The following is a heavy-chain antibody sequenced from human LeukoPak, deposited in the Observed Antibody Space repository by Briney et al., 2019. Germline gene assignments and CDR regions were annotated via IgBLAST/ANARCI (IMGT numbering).Heavy chain of an antibody. CDR1: GGSFSGYY. J-gene: IGHJ4*02. CDR2: INHSGST. D-gene: IGHD4-23*01. V-gene: IGHV4-34*01. CDR3: ARDLSGYGGNSDY. Sequence: PSETLSLTCAVYGGSFSGYYWSWIRQPPGKGLEWIGEINHSGSTNYNPSLKSRVTISVDTSKNQFSLKLSSVTAADTAVYYCARDLSGYGGNSDYWGQGTLVTVSS.